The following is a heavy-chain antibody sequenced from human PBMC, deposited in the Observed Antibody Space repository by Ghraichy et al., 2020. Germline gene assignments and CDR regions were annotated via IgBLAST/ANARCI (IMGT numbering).Heavy chain of an antibody. D-gene: IGHD7-27*01. CDR2: IYSSGST. CDR1: GGSISSGAYS. V-gene: IGHV4-31*03. Sequence: SLNISCTVSGGSISSGAYSWSWIRQHPGKGLEYIGYIYSSGSTYYNPSLKSRLTISVDTSKNQFSLKLRSVTAADTAVYYCARSAETGDYGLDVWGQGTTVTVSS. J-gene: IGHJ6*02. CDR3: ARSAETGDYGLDV.